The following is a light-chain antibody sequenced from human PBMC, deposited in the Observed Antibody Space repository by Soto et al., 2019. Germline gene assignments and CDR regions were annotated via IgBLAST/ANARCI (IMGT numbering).Light chain of an antibody. CDR3: QHYYTYPYT. V-gene: IGKV1-5*03. Sequence: DIQMTQSPSTLSASVGDRVTISCRASQNINNLLAWYQQKPGKVPKLLIYKASSLESGVPSRFSGSGSGTDFTLTISRLQPDDFATYYCQHYYTYPYTFGQGTKLEIK. CDR2: KAS. CDR1: QNINNL. J-gene: IGKJ2*01.